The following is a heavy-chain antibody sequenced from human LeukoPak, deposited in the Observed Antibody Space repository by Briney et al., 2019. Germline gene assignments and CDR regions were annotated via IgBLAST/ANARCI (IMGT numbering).Heavy chain of an antibody. CDR1: GGAISSDSHY. CDR2: MNTTGTT. D-gene: IGHD6-19*01. V-gene: IGHV4-61*02. J-gene: IGHJ4*02. CDR3: ARDLRGWGIFDY. Sequence: PSQTPSLTCTVSGGAISSDSHYWSWIRQPAGKGLEWIGRMNTTGTTNYNPSLKSRVTLSVDTSKNQFSLKLSSVTAADTAVYYCARDLRGWGIFDYWGQGTLVTVSS.